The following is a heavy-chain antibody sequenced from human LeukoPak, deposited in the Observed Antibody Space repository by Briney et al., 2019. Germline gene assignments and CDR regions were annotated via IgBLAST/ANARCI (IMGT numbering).Heavy chain of an antibody. V-gene: IGHV4-4*07. J-gene: IGHJ3*02. CDR1: GGSISSYY. CDR2: IYTSGST. Sequence: KSSETLSLTCTVSGGSISSYYWSWIRQPAGKGLEWIGRIYTSGSTNYNPSLKSRVTMSVDTSKNQFSLKLSSVTAADTAVYYCARDLGNEMATIGNAFDIWGQGTMVTVSS. D-gene: IGHD5-24*01. CDR3: ARDLGNEMATIGNAFDI.